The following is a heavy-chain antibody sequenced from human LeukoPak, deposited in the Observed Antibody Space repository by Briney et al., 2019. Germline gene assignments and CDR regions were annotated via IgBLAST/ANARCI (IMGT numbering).Heavy chain of an antibody. Sequence: GGSLSLSCTASVFPQFTCSEKGLRQAPGKGLEWISYIRGSSTTIYYADSVKGRFTISRDNANNSVYLQMNSLRAEATAVYFCPRHARSQCGTPARHRPYPAYWGQGTLVTVSS. CDR2: IRGSSTTI. CDR3: PRHARSQCGTPARHRPYPAY. J-gene: IGHJ4*02. CDR1: VFPQFTCS. D-gene: IGHD1-1*01. V-gene: IGHV3-48*01.